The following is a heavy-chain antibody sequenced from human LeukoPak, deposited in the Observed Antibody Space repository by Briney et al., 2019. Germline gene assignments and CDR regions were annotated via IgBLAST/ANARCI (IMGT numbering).Heavy chain of an antibody. D-gene: IGHD3-10*01. CDR3: AREQRITMVRGVIPLFDY. Sequence: GGSLRLSCAASEFTFSSYGMHWVRQAPGKGLEWVAVIWYDGSNKYYADSVKGRFTISRDNSKNTLYLQMNSLRAEDTAVYYCAREQRITMVRGVIPLFDYWGQGTLVTVSS. CDR2: IWYDGSNK. V-gene: IGHV3-33*08. CDR1: EFTFSSYG. J-gene: IGHJ4*02.